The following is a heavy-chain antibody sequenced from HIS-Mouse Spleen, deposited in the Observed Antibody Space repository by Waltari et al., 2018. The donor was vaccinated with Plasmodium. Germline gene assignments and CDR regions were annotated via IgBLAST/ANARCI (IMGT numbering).Heavy chain of an antibody. CDR1: GFTLSSYW. CDR3: ASSWYWYFDL. D-gene: IGHD6-13*01. J-gene: IGHJ2*01. CDR2: IKQDGSEK. Sequence: EVQLVESGGGLVQPGGSLRRSCAASGFTLSSYWMSWVRQAPGKGLEWVANIKQDGSEKYYVDSVKGRFTISRDNAKNSLYLQINSLRAEDTAVYYCASSWYWYFDLWGRGTLVTVSS. V-gene: IGHV3-7*01.